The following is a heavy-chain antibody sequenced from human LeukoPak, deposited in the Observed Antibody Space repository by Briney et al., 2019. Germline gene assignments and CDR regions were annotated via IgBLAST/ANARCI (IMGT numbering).Heavy chain of an antibody. CDR3: ARANGCNNFRFDY. V-gene: IGHV1-69*05. CDR2: IIPIFGTA. D-gene: IGHD1-1*01. J-gene: IGHJ4*02. Sequence: GASVKVSCQASRGTFSSYAISWVRQAPGQGLEWMGGIIPIFGTANYAQKLQGRVTMTTDTSTSTAYMELRSLRSDGTAVYYCARANGCNNFRFDYWGQGTLVTVSS. CDR1: RGTFSSYA.